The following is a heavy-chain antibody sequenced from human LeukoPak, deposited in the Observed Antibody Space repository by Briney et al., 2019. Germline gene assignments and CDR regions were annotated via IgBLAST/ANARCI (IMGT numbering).Heavy chain of an antibody. Sequence: GGSLRLSCAASGISFSVNWMGWVRQAPGEWLEWVASIKYDGSAKYNADSVKGRFTISRDNAKNSLYLEMNSLTAEDTAVYYCAFSNAFKFWGQGTLVTVSS. CDR2: IKYDGSAK. CDR1: GISFSVNW. V-gene: IGHV3-7*01. J-gene: IGHJ4*02. D-gene: IGHD2-8*01. CDR3: AFSNAFKF.